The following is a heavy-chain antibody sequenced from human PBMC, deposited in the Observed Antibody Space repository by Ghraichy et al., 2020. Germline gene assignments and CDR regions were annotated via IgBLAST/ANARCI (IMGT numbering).Heavy chain of an antibody. CDR3: AKDISCGGFSCSSGWLAFDY. V-gene: IGHV3-9*01. CDR1: GFTFDDYA. D-gene: IGHD6-19*01. J-gene: IGHJ4*02. Sequence: GGSLRLSCAASGFTFDDYAMHWVRQAPGKGLEWVSGISWNSGSIGYADSVKGRFTISRDNAKNSLYLQMNSLRAEDTALYYCAKDISCGGFSCSSGWLAFDYWGQGTLVTVSS. CDR2: ISWNSGSI.